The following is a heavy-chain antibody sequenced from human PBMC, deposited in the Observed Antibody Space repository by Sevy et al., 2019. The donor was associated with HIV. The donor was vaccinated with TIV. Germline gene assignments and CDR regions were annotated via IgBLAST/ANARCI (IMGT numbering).Heavy chain of an antibody. CDR2: IRSKAYGGTT. CDR3: TRDGVPDYYDSSGYWFDP. CDR1: GFTFGDYA. Sequence: GESLKISCTASGFTFGDYAMSWFRQAPGKGLEWVGFIRSKAYGGTTEYAASVKGRFTISRDDSKSIAYLQMNSLKTEDTAVYYCTRDGVPDYYDSSGYWFDPWGQRTLVTVSS. D-gene: IGHD3-22*01. J-gene: IGHJ5*02. V-gene: IGHV3-49*03.